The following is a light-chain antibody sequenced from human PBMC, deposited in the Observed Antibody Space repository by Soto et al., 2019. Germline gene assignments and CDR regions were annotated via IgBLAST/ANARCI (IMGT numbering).Light chain of an antibody. CDR3: SSYTSSSTLV. Sequence: QSALTQPASVSGSPGQSITISCTGTSSDVGGYNYVSWYQQHPGKAPKLMIFDVSNRPSGVSNRFSGSKSGNTASLTISRLQAEDEAVYYCSSYTSSSTLVFGGGTQLTVL. CDR1: SSDVGGYNY. CDR2: DVS. J-gene: IGLJ2*01. V-gene: IGLV2-14*01.